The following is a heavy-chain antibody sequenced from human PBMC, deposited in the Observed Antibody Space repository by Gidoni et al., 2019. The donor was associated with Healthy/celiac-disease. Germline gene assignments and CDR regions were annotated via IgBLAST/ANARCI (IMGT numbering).Heavy chain of an antibody. CDR1: GGSVSSGSYY. Sequence: QVQLQESGPGLVKPSETLSLTCTVSGGSVSSGSYYWSWIRQPPGKGLEWIGYIYYSGSTNYNPSLKSRVTISVDTPKNQFSLKLSSVTAADTAVYYCARVLADGPLYDAFDIWGQGTMVTVSS. J-gene: IGHJ3*02. V-gene: IGHV4-61*01. D-gene: IGHD2-8*01. CDR3: ARVLADGPLYDAFDI. CDR2: IYYSGST.